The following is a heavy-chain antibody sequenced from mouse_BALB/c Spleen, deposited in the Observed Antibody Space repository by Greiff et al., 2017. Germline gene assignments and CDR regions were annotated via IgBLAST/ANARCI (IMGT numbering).Heavy chain of an antibody. CDR2: INPSSGYT. CDR1: GYTFTSYT. CDR3: ARWLRPARLAMDY. V-gene: IGHV1-4*01. D-gene: IGHD1-2*01. J-gene: IGHJ4*01. Sequence: QVQLKESGAELARPGASVKMSCKASGYTFTSYTMHWVKQRPGQGLEWIGYINPSSGYTNYNQKFKDKATLTADKSSSTAYMQLSSLTSEDSAVYYCARWLRPARLAMDYWGQGTSVTVSS.